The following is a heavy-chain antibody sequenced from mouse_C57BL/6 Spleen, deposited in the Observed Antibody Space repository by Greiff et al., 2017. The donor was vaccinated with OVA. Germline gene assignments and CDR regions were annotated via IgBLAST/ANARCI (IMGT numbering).Heavy chain of an antibody. Sequence: QVQLQQPGAELVMPGASVKLSCKASGYTFTSYWMHWVKQRPGQGLEWIGEIDPSDSYTNYNQKFKGKSTLTVDKSSSTAYMQLSSLTSEDSAVYSCARFDGYTRYWDFDVWGTGTTVTVSS. D-gene: IGHD2-3*01. CDR1: GYTFTSYW. J-gene: IGHJ1*03. CDR3: ARFDGYTRYWDFDV. V-gene: IGHV1-69*01. CDR2: IDPSDSYT.